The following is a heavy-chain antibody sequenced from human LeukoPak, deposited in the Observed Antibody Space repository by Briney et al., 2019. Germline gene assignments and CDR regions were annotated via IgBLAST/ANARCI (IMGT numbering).Heavy chain of an antibody. J-gene: IGHJ4*02. CDR2: ISGSGGST. CDR3: AKNGRIVVVPVYFDY. D-gene: IGHD2-2*01. V-gene: IGHV3-23*01. CDR1: GGSISSYY. Sequence: ETLSLTCTVSGGSISSYYWSWIRQAPGKGLEWVSAISGSGGSTYYADSVKGRFTISRDNSKNTLYLQVNSLRAEDTAVYYCAKNGRIVVVPVYFDYWGQGTLVTVSS.